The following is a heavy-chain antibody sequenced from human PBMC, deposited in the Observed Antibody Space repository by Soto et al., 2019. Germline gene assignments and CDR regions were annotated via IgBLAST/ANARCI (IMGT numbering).Heavy chain of an antibody. J-gene: IGHJ4*02. D-gene: IGHD6-13*01. Sequence: GGSLRLSCAASGFTFSSYAMHWVRQAPGKGLEWVAVISYDGSNKYYADSVKGRFTISRDNSKNTLYLQMNSLRAEDTAVYYCARGPRPGIAAAGAVLDYWGQGTLVTVSS. CDR1: GFTFSSYA. CDR2: ISYDGSNK. V-gene: IGHV3-30-3*01. CDR3: ARGPRPGIAAAGAVLDY.